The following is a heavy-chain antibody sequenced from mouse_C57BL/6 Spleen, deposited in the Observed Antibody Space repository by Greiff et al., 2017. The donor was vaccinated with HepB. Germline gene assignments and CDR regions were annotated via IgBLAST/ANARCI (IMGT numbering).Heavy chain of an antibody. V-gene: IGHV14-4*01. CDR3: TTTAQAVY. D-gene: IGHD3-2*02. CDR1: GFNIKDDY. J-gene: IGHJ2*01. CDR2: IDPENGDT. Sequence: EVQLQESGAELVRPGASVKLSCTASGFNIKDDYMHWVKQRPEQGLEWIGWIDPENGDTEYASKFQGKATITADTSSNTAYLQLSSLTSEDTAVYYCTTTAQAVYWGQGTTLTVSS.